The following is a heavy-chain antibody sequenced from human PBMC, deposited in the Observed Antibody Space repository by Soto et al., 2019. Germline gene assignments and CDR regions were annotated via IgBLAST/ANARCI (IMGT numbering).Heavy chain of an antibody. Sequence: VRLSCSASGFTFSSYDMHWVRQGTGKGLEWVSAIGTTGDTYYAGSVKGRFTISRENAKNSLYLQMNSLRAGDTAIYFCARAIGPTLFDYWGQGTLVTVSS. CDR3: ARAIGPTLFDY. D-gene: IGHD3-22*01. J-gene: IGHJ4*02. CDR1: GFTFSSYD. V-gene: IGHV3-13*04. CDR2: IGTTGDT.